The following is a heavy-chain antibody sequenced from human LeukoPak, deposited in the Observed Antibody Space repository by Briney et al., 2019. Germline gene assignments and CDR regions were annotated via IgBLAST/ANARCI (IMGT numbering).Heavy chain of an antibody. CDR1: GFTFSSYS. V-gene: IGHV3-23*01. CDR2: INGDGSSTS. CDR3: AKAYSAIDWSDAFDI. J-gene: IGHJ3*02. Sequence: GGSLRLSCAASGFTFSSYSMSWVRQAPGKGLEWVSAINGDGSSTSFYADSVRGRFTMSRDNSKNTLWLQMNSLRGDDTAIYFCAKAYSAIDWSDAFDIWGQGTLVTVSS. D-gene: IGHD1-1*01.